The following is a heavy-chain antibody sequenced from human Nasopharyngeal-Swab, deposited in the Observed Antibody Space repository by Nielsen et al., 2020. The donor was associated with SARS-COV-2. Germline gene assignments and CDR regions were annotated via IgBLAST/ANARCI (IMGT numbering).Heavy chain of an antibody. CDR2: ISSSGSTT. D-gene: IGHD5-24*01. CDR1: RMMFSDYE. J-gene: IGHJ4*02. V-gene: IGHV3-48*03. CDR3: ARDPDSRDGSTFDY. Sequence: GGSLRLSCEASRMMFSDYEMNWVRQAPGKGLEWVSYISSSGSTTYYADSVKGRFTISRDNTKNTLYLQMNSLRAEDTAVYYCARDPDSRDGSTFDYWGQGTLVTVSS.